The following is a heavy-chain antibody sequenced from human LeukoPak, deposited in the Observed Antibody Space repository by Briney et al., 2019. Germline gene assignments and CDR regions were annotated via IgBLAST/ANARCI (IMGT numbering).Heavy chain of an antibody. CDR2: MRCSSSSSYT. J-gene: IGHJ5*02. Sequence: KTGGSLILSCSASEFSFSDYSMNWVRQAPGKGLEWVSTMRCSSSSSYTYYADSVKGRFTISRDNAKNTLFLLMNSLRVEDTSIYYCARAGTAARLGMAYDSWGQGTLVTVSS. V-gene: IGHV3-21*06. CDR3: ARAGTAARLGMAYDS. CDR1: EFSFSDYS. D-gene: IGHD6-6*01.